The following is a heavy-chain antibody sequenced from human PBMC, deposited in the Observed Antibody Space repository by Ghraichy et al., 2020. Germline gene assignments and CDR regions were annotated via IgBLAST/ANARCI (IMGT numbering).Heavy chain of an antibody. Sequence: SETLSLTCTVSGGSISSGNYYWGWIRQPPGKGLEWIGSIYSSGSIYYNPSLKSRVTISVDTSNNQFSLKLSSVTAADTAVYYCARHTLGYGSGSYYRFDFWGQGTLVTVSS. CDR2: IYSSGSI. D-gene: IGHD3-10*01. CDR1: GGSISSGNYY. J-gene: IGHJ4*02. V-gene: IGHV4-39*01. CDR3: ARHTLGYGSGSYYRFDF.